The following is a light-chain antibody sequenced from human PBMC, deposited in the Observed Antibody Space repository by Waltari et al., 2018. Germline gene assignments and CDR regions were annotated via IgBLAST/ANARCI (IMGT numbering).Light chain of an antibody. CDR2: EAT. CDR3: QKYGTLPAT. Sequence: EIRLTQSPGALSLSPGERATLSCTSSQSISKYLAWYQQKPGQAPRLLIYEATIRATGIPDRFSGNGFGTDFSLTISSLEPEDFAVYYCQKYGTLPATFGQGTKVEIK. CDR1: QSISKY. V-gene: IGKV3-20*01. J-gene: IGKJ1*01.